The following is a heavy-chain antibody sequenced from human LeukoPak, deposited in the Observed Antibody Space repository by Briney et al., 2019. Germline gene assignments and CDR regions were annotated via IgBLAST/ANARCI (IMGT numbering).Heavy chain of an antibody. J-gene: IGHJ4*02. CDR3: AKDLGDY. CDR1: GFTFSSYG. D-gene: IGHD3-3*01. CDR2: MSYDGSNK. V-gene: IGHV3-30*18. Sequence: PGGSLRLSCAASGFTFSSYGMHWVRQAPGKGLEWVAVMSYDGSNKYYADSVKGRFTISRDNSKNTLYLQVNSLRAEDTAVYYCAKDLGDYWGQGTLVTVSS.